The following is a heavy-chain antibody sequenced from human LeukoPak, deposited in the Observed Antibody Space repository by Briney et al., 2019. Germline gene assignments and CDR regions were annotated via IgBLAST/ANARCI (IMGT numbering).Heavy chain of an antibody. CDR3: AKCAKAPDGGSGWCNWFDA. CDR1: GFTFSNSD. CDR2: ICDSGYNP. Sequence: GGSLRLSCTASGFTFSNSDMNYVRQAPGKGLECVSCICDSGYNPQYTDPVKGRFTISRVNSRDTPYLELNNLRGQDSVLHYGAKCAKAPDGGSGWCNWFDAWGQGTLVTVSS. D-gene: IGHD3-3*01. V-gene: IGHV3-23*01. J-gene: IGHJ5*02.